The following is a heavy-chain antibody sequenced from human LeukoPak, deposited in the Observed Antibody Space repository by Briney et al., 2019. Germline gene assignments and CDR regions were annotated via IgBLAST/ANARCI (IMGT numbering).Heavy chain of an antibody. D-gene: IGHD1-26*01. CDR3: TRYRVGATTGFDY. J-gene: IGHJ4*02. CDR1: GFTCSDHH. CDR2: IRNKGNSVST. Sequence: PGGSLRHSCAVSGFTCSDHHMDWVRQAPGKRLEWVGRIRNKGNSVSTEYAASVKGRFSISRDDSKNSVYLQMNSLKTEDTAVYYCTRYRVGATTGFDYWGQGTQVTVSS. V-gene: IGHV3-72*01.